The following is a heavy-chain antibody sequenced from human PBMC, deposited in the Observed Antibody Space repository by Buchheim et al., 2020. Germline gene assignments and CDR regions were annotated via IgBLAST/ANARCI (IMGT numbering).Heavy chain of an antibody. CDR2: IRYDGSNK. V-gene: IGHV3-30*02. CDR3: AKGHYYDSSGYYYRGAFDI. D-gene: IGHD3-22*01. Sequence: QVQLVESGGGVVQPGRSPRLSCAASGFTFSSYGMHWVRQAPGKGLEWVAFIRYDGSNKYYADSVKGRFTISRDNSKNTLYLQMNSLRAEDTAVYYCAKGHYYDSSGYYYRGAFDIWGQGT. J-gene: IGHJ3*02. CDR1: GFTFSSYG.